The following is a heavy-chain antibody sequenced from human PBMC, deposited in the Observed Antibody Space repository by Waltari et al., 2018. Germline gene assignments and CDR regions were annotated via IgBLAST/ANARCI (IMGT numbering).Heavy chain of an antibody. J-gene: IGHJ4*02. D-gene: IGHD1-26*01. CDR2: IYRGGST. Sequence: EVQLVESGGGLIQPGGSLRLSCAASGFTASTNYMTWVRQAPGKGLEWLSGIYRGGSTYYADSVKGRFTISRDNSKNTLYLQMNSLRAEDTAVYYCARDPSGSYPGDYWGQGTLVTVSS. CDR1: GFTASTNY. CDR3: ARDPSGSYPGDY. V-gene: IGHV3-53*01.